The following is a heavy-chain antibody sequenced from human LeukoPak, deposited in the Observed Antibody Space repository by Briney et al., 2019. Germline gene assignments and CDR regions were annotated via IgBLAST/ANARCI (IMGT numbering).Heavy chain of an antibody. J-gene: IGHJ4*02. CDR2: MNPNSGNT. V-gene: IGHV1-8*02. Sequence: ASVKVSCKASGYTFTSYGISWVRQAPGQGLEWMGWMNPNSGNTGYAQKFQGRVTMTRNTSISTAYMELSSLRSEDTAVYYCARGTGYYYGSGSYSHFDYWGQGTLVTVSS. CDR3: ARGTGYYYGSGSYSHFDY. CDR1: GYTFTSYG. D-gene: IGHD3-10*01.